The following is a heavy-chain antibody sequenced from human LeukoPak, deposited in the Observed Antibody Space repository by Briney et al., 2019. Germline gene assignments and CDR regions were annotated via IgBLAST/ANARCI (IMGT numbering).Heavy chain of an antibody. Sequence: PGGSLRLSCAASGFTFSSYGMHWVRQAPGKGLEWVAVIWYDGSNKYYADSVKGRFTISRDNSKNTLYLQMNSLRAEDTAVYYCASSYYVSSGYPPDFDYWGQGTLVTVSS. CDR3: ASSYYVSSGYPPDFDY. V-gene: IGHV3-33*01. J-gene: IGHJ4*02. D-gene: IGHD3-22*01. CDR2: IWYDGSNK. CDR1: GFTFSSYG.